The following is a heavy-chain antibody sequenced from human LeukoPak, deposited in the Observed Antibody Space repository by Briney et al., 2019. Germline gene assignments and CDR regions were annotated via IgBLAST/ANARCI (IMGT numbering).Heavy chain of an antibody. CDR2: IYPDDSHT. J-gene: IGHJ4*02. Sequence: GESLKISCKASGYSFTSYWIAWVRQMPGKGLEWMGIIYPDDSHTIYSPSFQGQVTISADKSISTAYVQWSSLKASDTAMYYCARRSGSLDGFDHWGQGTLVTVSS. V-gene: IGHV5-51*01. D-gene: IGHD1-26*01. CDR3: ARRSGSLDGFDH. CDR1: GYSFTSYW.